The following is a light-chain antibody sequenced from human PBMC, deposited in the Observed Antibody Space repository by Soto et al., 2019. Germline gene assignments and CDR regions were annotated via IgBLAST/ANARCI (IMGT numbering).Light chain of an antibody. Sequence: ESVLTQSPGTLSLSPGERATLSCRASQSVSTSYLAWYQQKPGQAPRLLIYGASGRATGIPDRFSGSGSGADFTLTRSRLEPEDFAVYYCQQYGSVPLTFGGGTKVEIK. CDR2: GAS. CDR1: QSVSTSY. V-gene: IGKV3-20*01. CDR3: QQYGSVPLT. J-gene: IGKJ4*01.